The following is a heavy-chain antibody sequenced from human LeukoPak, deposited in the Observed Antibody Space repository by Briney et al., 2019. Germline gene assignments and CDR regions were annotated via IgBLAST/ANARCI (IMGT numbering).Heavy chain of an antibody. CDR1: GFTFSSYA. Sequence: PGGSLRLSCAASGFTFSSYAMSWVRQAPGKGLEWVSAISGSGGSTYYADSVKGRFTISRDNSKNTLYLQMNSLRAEDTAVYYCAKDRWGSIAVAGFDYWGQGTLVTVSS. J-gene: IGHJ4*02. V-gene: IGHV3-23*01. CDR2: ISGSGGST. CDR3: AKDRWGSIAVAGFDY. D-gene: IGHD6-19*01.